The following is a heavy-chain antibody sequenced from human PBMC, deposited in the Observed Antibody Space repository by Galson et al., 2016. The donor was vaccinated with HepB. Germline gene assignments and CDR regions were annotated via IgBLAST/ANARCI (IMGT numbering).Heavy chain of an antibody. J-gene: IGHJ4*02. CDR2: IKEDGSEK. CDR1: EFIFSSYW. V-gene: IGHV3-7*02. Sequence: SLRLSCAASEFIFSSYWMSWVRQAPGKGLEWVADIKEDGSEKYYADSVKGRFTLSRDNAKNSLYLQMNSLRAEDTAVYYCAKYSGSYKGYDYWGQGTLVTVSS. D-gene: IGHD1-26*01. CDR3: AKYSGSYKGYDY.